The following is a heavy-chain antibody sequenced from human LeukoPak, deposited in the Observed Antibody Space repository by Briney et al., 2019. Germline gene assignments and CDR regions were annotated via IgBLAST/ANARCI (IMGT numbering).Heavy chain of an antibody. CDR1: GFTFSSYS. Sequence: GESLRLSCAASGFTFSSYSMNWVRQAPGKGLEWVSYISSSSSTIYYADSVKGRFTISRDNAKNSLYLQMNSLRDEDTAVYYCARAGDRGYSYGFLDYWGQGTLVTVSS. V-gene: IGHV3-48*02. J-gene: IGHJ4*02. D-gene: IGHD5-18*01. CDR3: ARAGDRGYSYGFLDY. CDR2: ISSSSSTI.